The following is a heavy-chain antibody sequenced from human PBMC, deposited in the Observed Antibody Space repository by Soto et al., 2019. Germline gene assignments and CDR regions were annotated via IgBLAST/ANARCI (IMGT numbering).Heavy chain of an antibody. J-gene: IGHJ4*02. V-gene: IGHV1-69*01. Sequence: QVQLVQSGAEVKKPGSSVKVSCKASGGTFSSYAISWVRQAPGQGLEWMGGIIPIFGTANYAQKFQGRVTITADEYTSTAYRELSSLRSEDTAVYYCARGPLRVNTDGGGYWGQGPLVTVSS. CDR2: IIPIFGTA. CDR3: ARGPLRVNTDGGGY. CDR1: GGTFSSYA. D-gene: IGHD3-16*01.